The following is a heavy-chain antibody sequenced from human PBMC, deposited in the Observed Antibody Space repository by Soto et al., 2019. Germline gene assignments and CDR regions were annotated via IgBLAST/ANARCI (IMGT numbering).Heavy chain of an antibody. CDR1: GYTFTSYD. Sequence: QVQLVQSGAEVKKPGASVKVSCKASGYTFTSYDINWVRQATGQGLEWMGWMKRNSGNTGYAQKYQGRATMTSNTSISTAYMELSSLRSEDTAVYYCARVYYDFWSGYYIRPYYYYGMDVWGQGTTVTVSS. CDR2: MKRNSGNT. V-gene: IGHV1-8*01. CDR3: ARVYYDFWSGYYIRPYYYYGMDV. D-gene: IGHD3-3*01. J-gene: IGHJ6*02.